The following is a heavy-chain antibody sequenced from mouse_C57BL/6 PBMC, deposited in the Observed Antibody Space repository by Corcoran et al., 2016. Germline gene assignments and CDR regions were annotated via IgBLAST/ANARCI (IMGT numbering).Heavy chain of an antibody. CDR2: IYSGGST. CDR1: GFTVSSNY. Sequence: EVQLVETGGGLIQPGGSLRLSCAASGFTVSSNYMRWVRQAPGKGLEWVSVIYSGGSTYYPDSGKGRFTISRDKSKNTLYLQMNSLRAEDTAVYYCAREEADPYYYYGMDVWGQGTTVTVSS. J-gene: IGHJ1*01. D-gene: IGHD1-1*01. CDR3: AREEADPYYYYGMDV. V-gene: IGHV5-9-4*01.